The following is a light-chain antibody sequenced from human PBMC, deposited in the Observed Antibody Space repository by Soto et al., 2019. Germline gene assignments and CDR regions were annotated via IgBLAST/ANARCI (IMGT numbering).Light chain of an antibody. Sequence: EIVMTQSPATLSVSPGERATLSCRATQSVSGNLAWYQQKPGQAPRLLIYAASTRATGIPARFSGSGSGTEFTLTISSLQSEDFAVYYCQQYNNWPPITFGPGTKVDIK. CDR3: QQYNNWPPIT. CDR1: QSVSGN. V-gene: IGKV3-15*01. CDR2: AAS. J-gene: IGKJ3*01.